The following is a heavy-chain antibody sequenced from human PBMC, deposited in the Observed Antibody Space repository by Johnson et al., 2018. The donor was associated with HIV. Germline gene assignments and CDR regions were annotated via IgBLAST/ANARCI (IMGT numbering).Heavy chain of an antibody. CDR3: TRARINSGGHFPDAFDI. CDR1: GFSVSNYY. D-gene: IGHD1-14*01. CDR2: LFSDGTT. Sequence: VQLVESGGGVVRPGGSLRLSCAASGFSVSNYYMSWVRQAPGKGLEWVSVLFSDGTTYYADSVKGRFTISRDNSKNTLFLQMNSLKSEDTAVYYCTRARINSGGHFPDAFDIWGQGTMVTVSS. V-gene: IGHV3-66*01. J-gene: IGHJ3*02.